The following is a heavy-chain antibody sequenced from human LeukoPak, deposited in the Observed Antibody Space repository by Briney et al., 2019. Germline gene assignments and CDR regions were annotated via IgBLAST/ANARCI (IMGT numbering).Heavy chain of an antibody. D-gene: IGHD5-12*01. CDR1: GYTFTGYY. V-gene: IGHV1-2*02. Sequence: GASVKVSCKASGYTFTGYYMHWVRQAPGQGLEWMGWINPNSGGTNYAQKFQGRVTMTRDTSISTAYMELSRLRSDDTAVYYCARERTFFGGYDCGYWGQGTLVTVSS. CDR2: INPNSGGT. CDR3: ARERTFFGGYDCGY. J-gene: IGHJ4*02.